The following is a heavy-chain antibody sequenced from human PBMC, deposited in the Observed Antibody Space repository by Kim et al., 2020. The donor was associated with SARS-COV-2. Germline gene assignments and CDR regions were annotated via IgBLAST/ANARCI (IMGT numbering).Heavy chain of an antibody. CDR2: FSYSGST. J-gene: IGHJ5*02. V-gene: IGHV4-31*03. D-gene: IGHD3-22*01. CDR3: ARDIGITMIVVVTGWFDP. CDR1: GGSISSGGYY. Sequence: SETLSLTCTVSGGSISSGGYYWSWIRQHPGKGLEWIGYFSYSGSTYYNPSLKSRVTISVDTSKNQFSLKLSSVTAADTAVYYCARDIGITMIVVVTGWFDPWGQGTLGTVSS.